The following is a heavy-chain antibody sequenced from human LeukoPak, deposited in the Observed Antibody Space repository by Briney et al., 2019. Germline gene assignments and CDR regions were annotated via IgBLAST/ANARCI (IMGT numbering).Heavy chain of an antibody. CDR1: GFTFSSYG. J-gene: IGHJ6*02. CDR3: AKDNRWGSHYYYYGMDV. D-gene: IGHD1-14*01. V-gene: IGHV3-30*18. Sequence: GGSLRLSCAASGFTFSSYGMHWVRQAPGKGLEWVAVISYDGSSKYYADSVKGRFTISRDNSKNTLYLQTNSLRAEDTAVYYCAKDNRWGSHYYYYGMDVWGQGTTVTVSS. CDR2: ISYDGSSK.